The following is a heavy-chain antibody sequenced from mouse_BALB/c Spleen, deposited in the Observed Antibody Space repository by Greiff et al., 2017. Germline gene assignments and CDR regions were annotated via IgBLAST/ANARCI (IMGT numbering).Heavy chain of an antibody. CDR1: GFTFSSFG. J-gene: IGHJ2*01. D-gene: IGHD4-1*01. V-gene: IGHV5-17*02. CDR2: ISSGSSTI. Sequence: EVKVVESGGGLVQPGGSRKLSCAASGFTFSSFGMHWVRQAPEKGLEWVAYISSGSSTIYYADTVKGRFTISRDNPKNTLFLQMTSLRSEDTAMYYCARGGWDVGVDYWGQGTTLTVSS. CDR3: ARGGWDVGVDY.